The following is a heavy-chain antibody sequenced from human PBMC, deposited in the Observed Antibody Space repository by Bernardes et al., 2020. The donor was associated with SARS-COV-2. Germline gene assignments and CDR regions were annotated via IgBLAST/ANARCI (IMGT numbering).Heavy chain of an antibody. V-gene: IGHV4-59*01. D-gene: IGHD3-16*01. J-gene: IGHJ4*02. Sequence: GSLRLSCAASGFTFSSYWMSWIRQPPGKGLEWIGYIYYSGSTNYNPSLKSRVTISVDTSKNQFSLKLNSVTAADTAVYYCARVGPRGDSAYFDYWGQGTLVTVSS. CDR3: ARVGPRGDSAYFDY. CDR1: GFTFSSYW. CDR2: IYYSGST.